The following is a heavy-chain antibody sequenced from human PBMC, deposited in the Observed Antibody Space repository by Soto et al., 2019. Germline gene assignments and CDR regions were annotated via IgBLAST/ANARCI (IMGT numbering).Heavy chain of an antibody. Sequence: QVLLVQSGAEVKKPGSSVKVSCKLSGATFSSYAMSWVRQDPGQGLEWIGGIIPFFGTPNYEQKFQCRVTITADKSTATSYQELSSLRSNDTAVYYSERDKGGYYTHLVYWGQGTLVTVSS. CDR3: ERDKGGYYTHLVY. CDR2: IIPFFGTP. V-gene: IGHV1-69*06. D-gene: IGHD3-22*01. J-gene: IGHJ4*02. CDR1: GATFSSYA.